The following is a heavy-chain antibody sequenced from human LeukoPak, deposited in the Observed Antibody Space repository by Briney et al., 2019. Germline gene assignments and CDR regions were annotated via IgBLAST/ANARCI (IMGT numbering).Heavy chain of an antibody. CDR1: GFTFSSYG. J-gene: IGHJ4*02. CDR3: ARVGSQDY. V-gene: IGHV3-30*03. CDR2: ISYDGSNK. Sequence: PGGSLRLSCAASGFTFSSYGMHWVRQAPGKGLEWVAVISYDGSNKYYADSVKGRFTISRDNSKNTLYLQMNSLRAEDTAVYYCARVGSQDYWGQGTLVTVSS.